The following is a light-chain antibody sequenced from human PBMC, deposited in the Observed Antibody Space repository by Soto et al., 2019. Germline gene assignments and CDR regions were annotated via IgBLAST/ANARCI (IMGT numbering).Light chain of an antibody. J-gene: IGKJ1*01. CDR3: QQYGSSPWT. V-gene: IGKV3-20*01. Sequence: EIVLTQSPGTLSLSPGERATLSCRASQRVSSSYLAWYQQKPGQAPRLLIYGASRRATGIPDRFSGSGSGTDFTLTISRLEPEDFEVYYCQQYGSSPWTFGQGTKVEIK. CDR1: QRVSSSY. CDR2: GAS.